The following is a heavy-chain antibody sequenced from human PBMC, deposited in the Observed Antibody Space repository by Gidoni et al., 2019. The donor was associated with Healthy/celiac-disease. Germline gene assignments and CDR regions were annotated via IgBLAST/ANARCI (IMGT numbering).Heavy chain of an antibody. Sequence: EVQLLESGGGLVQPGGSLRLSCAASGFTFSSYAMSWVRQAPGKGLEWVSAISGSGGSTYYADSVKGRFTISRDNSKNTLYLQMNSLRAEDTAVYYCAKDGVWFGEVEYYYGMDVWGQGTTVTVSS. V-gene: IGHV3-23*01. CDR3: AKDGVWFGEVEYYYGMDV. CDR1: GFTFSSYA. CDR2: ISGSGGST. D-gene: IGHD3-10*01. J-gene: IGHJ6*02.